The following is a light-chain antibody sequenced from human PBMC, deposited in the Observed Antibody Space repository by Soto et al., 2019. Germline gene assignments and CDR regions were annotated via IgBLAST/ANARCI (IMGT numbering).Light chain of an antibody. CDR3: QQRSNWPPWT. CDR2: DAS. CDR1: QSISTY. Sequence: EIVLTQSPVTLSLSPGERATLSCRASQSISTYLAWYQQKPGQAPRLLIYDASNRATGIPARFSGSGSGTDFPLTISSLEPEDFAVYYCQQRSNWPPWTFGQGTKVEIK. V-gene: IGKV3-11*01. J-gene: IGKJ1*01.